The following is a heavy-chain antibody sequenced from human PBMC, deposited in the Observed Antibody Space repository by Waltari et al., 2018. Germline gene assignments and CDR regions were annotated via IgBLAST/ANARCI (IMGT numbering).Heavy chain of an antibody. V-gene: IGHV4-39*01. CDR1: GDSISRVNSF. CDR3: ARHRLDRGDSFDF. Sequence: QLLLEESGPGLVKPSETLSLPCSVSGDSISRVNSFWPWIRQPPGRELEWIGTISYSGNSFYRPSLKGRVTLSLDTSKNQFSLKVNSVTAADTAVYYCARHRLDRGDSFDFWGQGALVTVSS. CDR2: ISYSGNS. J-gene: IGHJ4*02. D-gene: IGHD3-22*01.